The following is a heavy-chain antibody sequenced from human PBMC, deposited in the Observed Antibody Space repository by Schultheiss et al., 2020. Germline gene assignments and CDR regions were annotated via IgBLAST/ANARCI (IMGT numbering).Heavy chain of an antibody. V-gene: IGHV2-70*11. J-gene: IGHJ4*02. CDR2: IDWDDDK. Sequence: SGPTLVKPTQTLTLTCTFSGFSLSTSGMCVNWIRQPPGKALEWLARIDWDDDKYYSTSLKTRLTISKDTSKNQVVLTMTNMDPVDTATYYCARIHYDILTGPTDYFDYWGQGTLVTVSS. CDR1: GFSLSTSGMC. CDR3: ARIHYDILTGPTDYFDY. D-gene: IGHD3-9*01.